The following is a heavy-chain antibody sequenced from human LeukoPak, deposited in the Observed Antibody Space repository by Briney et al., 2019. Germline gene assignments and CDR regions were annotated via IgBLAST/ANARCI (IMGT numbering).Heavy chain of an antibody. CDR3: ARVITIFGVDGGWFDP. CDR2: IKQDGSEK. CDR1: GFTFSSYW. J-gene: IGHJ5*02. D-gene: IGHD3-3*01. V-gene: IGHV3-7*01. Sequence: GGSLRLSCAASGFTFSSYWMSWVRQAPGKGLEWVANIKQDGSEKYYVDSVKGRFTISRDNPKNSLYLQMNSLRAEDTAVYYCARVITIFGVDGGWFDPWGQGTLVTVSS.